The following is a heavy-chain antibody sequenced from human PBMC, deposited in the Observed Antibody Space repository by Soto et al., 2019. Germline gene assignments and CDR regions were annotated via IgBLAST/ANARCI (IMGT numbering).Heavy chain of an antibody. CDR2: VYYTGST. Sequence: SETLSLTCTVSGGSISNLYLSWIRQPPGKGLEWIGYVYYTGSTSYNPSLKRRVTFSADSSRGQFSLRLNSVTAADTAVYYCARTVLGPDLLADSFVDYYYYMDVWGQGTTVTVSS. V-gene: IGHV4-59*08. CDR3: ARTVLGPDLLADSFVDYYYYMDV. J-gene: IGHJ6*03. CDR1: GGSISNLY. D-gene: IGHD3-9*01.